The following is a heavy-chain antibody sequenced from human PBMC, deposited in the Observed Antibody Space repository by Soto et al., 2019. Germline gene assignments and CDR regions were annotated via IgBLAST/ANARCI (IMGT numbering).Heavy chain of an antibody. CDR2: IYSGGST. CDR3: ARGPTHYDSSGYYIDY. D-gene: IGHD3-22*01. J-gene: IGHJ4*02. CDR1: GFTVSSNY. Sequence: GGSLRLSCAASGFTVSSNYMSWVRQAPGKGLEWVSVIYSGGSTYYADSVKGRFTISRHNSKNTLYLQMNSLRAEDTAVYYCARGPTHYDSSGYYIDYWGQGTLVTVSS. V-gene: IGHV3-53*04.